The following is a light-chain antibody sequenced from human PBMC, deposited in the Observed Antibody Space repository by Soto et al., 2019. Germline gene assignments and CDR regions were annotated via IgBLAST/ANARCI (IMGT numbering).Light chain of an antibody. CDR3: QQYNTYPWT. Sequence: DIQVTKSPSTLSASVGDGVTITCRASQRISTWLAWYQQKPGKAPKLLIYKTSDLESGVPSRFSGSGSGTEFTLTISSLQPDDFVTYYCQQYNTYPWTFGQGTKVDIK. CDR1: QRISTW. J-gene: IGKJ1*01. CDR2: KTS. V-gene: IGKV1-5*03.